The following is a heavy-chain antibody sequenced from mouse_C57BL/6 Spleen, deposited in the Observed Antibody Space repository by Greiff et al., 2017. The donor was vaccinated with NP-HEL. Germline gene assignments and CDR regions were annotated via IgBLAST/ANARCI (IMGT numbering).Heavy chain of an antibody. CDR2: INYDGSST. Sequence: EVQLVESEGGLVQPGSSMKLSCTASGFTFSDYYMAWVRQVPEKGLEWVANINYDGSSTYYLDSLKSRFIISRDNAKNILYLQMSSLKSEDTATYYCAREGYYYGSSSYYFDYWGQGTTLTVSS. CDR1: GFTFSDYY. CDR3: AREGYYYGSSSYYFDY. D-gene: IGHD1-1*01. V-gene: IGHV5-16*01. J-gene: IGHJ2*01.